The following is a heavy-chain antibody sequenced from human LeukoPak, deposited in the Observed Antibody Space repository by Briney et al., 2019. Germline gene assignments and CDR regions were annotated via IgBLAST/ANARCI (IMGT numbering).Heavy chain of an antibody. CDR1: GFTFSSYA. CDR2: ISYDGSNK. J-gene: IGHJ6*02. D-gene: IGHD2-15*01. Sequence: GGSLRLSCAASGFTFSSYAMHWVRQAPGKGLEWVAVISYDGSNKYYADSVKGRFTISRDNSKNTLYLQMNSLRAEDTAVYYCARMGDIVVVVAATLRGYYGMDVWGQGTTVTVSS. V-gene: IGHV3-30-3*01. CDR3: ARMGDIVVVVAATLRGYYGMDV.